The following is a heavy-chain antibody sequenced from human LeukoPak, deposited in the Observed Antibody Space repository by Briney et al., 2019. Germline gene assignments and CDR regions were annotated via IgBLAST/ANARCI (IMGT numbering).Heavy chain of an antibody. D-gene: IGHD5-24*01. CDR1: GYTFTGYY. CDR3: ARVRRDGYNYLGY. V-gene: IGHV1-2*02. Sequence: ASVKVSCKASGYTFTGYYMHWVRQAPGQGLEWMGWNNPNSGGTNYAQKFQGRVTMTRDTSISTAYMELSRLRSDDTAVYYCARVRRDGYNYLGYWGQGTLVTVSS. J-gene: IGHJ4*02. CDR2: NNPNSGGT.